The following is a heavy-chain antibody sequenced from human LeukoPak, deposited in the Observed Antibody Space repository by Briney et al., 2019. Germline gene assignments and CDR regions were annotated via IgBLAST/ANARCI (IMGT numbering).Heavy chain of an antibody. CDR2: INPNSGGT. V-gene: IGHV1-2*02. J-gene: IGHJ4*03. D-gene: IGHD6-6*01. CDR1: GYTFTGYY. CDR3: ARKGSLDY. Sequence: GSVKASCKASGYTFTGYYMHWVRQAPGQGLEWMGWINPNSGGTNYAQKFQGRVTITRDTSISTAYMELSRLRSDGTAVYYCARKGSLDYWGHGTLVTVSS.